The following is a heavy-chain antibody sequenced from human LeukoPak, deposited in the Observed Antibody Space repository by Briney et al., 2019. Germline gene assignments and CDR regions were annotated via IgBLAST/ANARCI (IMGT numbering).Heavy chain of an antibody. D-gene: IGHD3-10*01. V-gene: IGHV1-69*13. Sequence: GASVKVSCKASGGTFSSYAISWVRQAPGQGLEWMGGIIPIFGTANYAQKFQGRVTITADESTSTAYMELSSLRSEDTAVYYCATGLPPPSDKYDYYGSGSRRYYFDYWGQGTLVTVSS. CDR1: GGTFSSYA. CDR2: IIPIFGTA. J-gene: IGHJ4*02. CDR3: ATGLPPPSDKYDYYGSGSRRYYFDY.